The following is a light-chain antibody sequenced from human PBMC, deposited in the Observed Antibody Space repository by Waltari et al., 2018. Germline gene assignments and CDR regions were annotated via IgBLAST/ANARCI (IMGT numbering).Light chain of an antibody. CDR2: DVI. Sequence: QSALTQPASVSGSPGQSITISCTGTNSDVGAFKHVSWYQQLPGRAPKVMIFDVINRPSGGSNRFAGSKSGNPASLTISGLQAEDEADYYCKSYTSGLTYVFGTGTKVTVL. CDR1: NSDVGAFKH. V-gene: IGLV2-14*03. CDR3: KSYTSGLTYV. J-gene: IGLJ1*01.